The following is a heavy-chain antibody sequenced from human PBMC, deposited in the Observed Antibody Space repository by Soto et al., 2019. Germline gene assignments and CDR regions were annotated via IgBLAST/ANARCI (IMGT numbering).Heavy chain of an antibody. V-gene: IGHV3-23*01. CDR2: ISGSGGST. D-gene: IGHD4-17*01. J-gene: IGHJ3*02. CDR1: GFTFSSYA. Sequence: EVQLLESGGGLVQPGGSLRLSCAASGFTFSSYAMSWVRQAPGKGLEWVSAISGSGGSTYYADSVKGRFTISRDNSKNTLYLQMNSLRAEDTAVYYCAKETRYGDYVESAFDIWGQGTMVTVSS. CDR3: AKETRYGDYVESAFDI.